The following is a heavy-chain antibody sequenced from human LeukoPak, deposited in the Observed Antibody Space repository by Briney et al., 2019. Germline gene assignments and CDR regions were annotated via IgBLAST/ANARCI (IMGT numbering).Heavy chain of an antibody. J-gene: IGHJ6*03. CDR1: GGSISSYY. D-gene: IGHD3-10*01. CDR3: AREAYAMVRGVTLYYYYYMDV. V-gene: IGHV4-4*07. Sequence: SETLSLTCTVSGGSISSYYWSWIRQPAGKGLEWIGRIYTSGSTNYNPSLKSRVTMSVDTSKNQFSLKLSSVTAADTAVYYCAREAYAMVRGVTLYYYYYMDVWGKGTTVTISS. CDR2: IYTSGST.